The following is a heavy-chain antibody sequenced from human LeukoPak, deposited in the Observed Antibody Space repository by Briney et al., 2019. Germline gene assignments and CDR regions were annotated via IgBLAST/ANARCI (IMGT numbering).Heavy chain of an antibody. CDR1: GFTFSSYA. D-gene: IGHD3-9*01. Sequence: GGSLRPSCAASGFTFSSYAMSWVRQAPGKGLEWVSAISGSGGSTYYADSVKGRFTISRDNSKNTLYLQMNSLRAEDTAVYYCAKAQAPYYDILTGYSPDYWGQGTLVTVSS. J-gene: IGHJ4*02. CDR2: ISGSGGST. CDR3: AKAQAPYYDILTGYSPDY. V-gene: IGHV3-23*01.